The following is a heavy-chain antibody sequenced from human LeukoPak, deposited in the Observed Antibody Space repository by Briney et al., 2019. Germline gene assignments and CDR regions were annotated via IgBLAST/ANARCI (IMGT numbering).Heavy chain of an antibody. CDR1: GGSVSSSNCY. J-gene: IGHJ4*02. Sequence: SETLSLTCTVSGGSVSSSNCYWGWIRQPPGKGLEWIGIVYYRGSTYYNPSLQSRVTISVDTSKNHFSLNLSSVTAADTAIYYCARRHYSDATDVGGFDYWGQGTLVTVSS. CDR2: VYYRGST. D-gene: IGHD3-22*01. V-gene: IGHV4-39*02. CDR3: ARRHYSDATDVGGFDY.